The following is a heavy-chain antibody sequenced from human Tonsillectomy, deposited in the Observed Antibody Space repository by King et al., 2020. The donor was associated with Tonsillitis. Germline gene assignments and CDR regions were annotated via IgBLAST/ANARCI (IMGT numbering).Heavy chain of an antibody. CDR2: INPNSGGT. V-gene: IGHV1-2*02. J-gene: IGHJ6*02. CDR3: ARDLAVGGSSHIYYYYYGMDV. CDR1: GYTFTGYY. Sequence: QLVQSGAEVKKPGASVKVSCKASGYTFTGYYMHWVRQAPGQGLEWMGWINPNSGGTNYAQKFQGRVTMTRDTSISTAYMELSRLRSDDTAVYYCARDLAVGGSSHIYYYYYGMDVWGQGTTVTVSS. D-gene: IGHD1-26*01.